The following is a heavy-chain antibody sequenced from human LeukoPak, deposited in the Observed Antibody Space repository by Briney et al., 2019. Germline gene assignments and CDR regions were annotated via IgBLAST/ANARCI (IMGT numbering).Heavy chain of an antibody. J-gene: IGHJ3*02. D-gene: IGHD5-12*01. Sequence: PSETLSLTCTVSGYSISSGYYWGWIRQPPGKGLEWIGSIYYSGSTYYNPSLKSRVTISVDTSKNQFSLKLSSVTAADTAVYYCARSLRTVPGAFDIWGQGTMVTVSS. CDR1: GYSISSGYY. CDR3: ARSLRTVPGAFDI. V-gene: IGHV4-38-2*02. CDR2: IYYSGST.